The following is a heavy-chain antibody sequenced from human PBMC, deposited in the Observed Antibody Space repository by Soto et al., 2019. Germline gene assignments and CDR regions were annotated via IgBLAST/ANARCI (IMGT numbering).Heavy chain of an antibody. V-gene: IGHV1-69*06. CDR3: ARAGIYYDSSGHYFDY. CDR1: GGTFSSYA. Sequence: GASVKVSCKASGGTFSSYAISWVRQAPGQGLEWMGGIIPIFGTANYAQKFQGRVTITADKSTSTAYMELSSLRSEDTAVYYCARAGIYYDSSGHYFDYWGQGTLVTVSS. J-gene: IGHJ4*02. D-gene: IGHD3-22*01. CDR2: IIPIFGTA.